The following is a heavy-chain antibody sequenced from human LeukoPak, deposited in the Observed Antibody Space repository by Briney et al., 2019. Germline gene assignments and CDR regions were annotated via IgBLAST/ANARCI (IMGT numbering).Heavy chain of an antibody. CDR3: ARATIAAADWFGYFDY. Sequence: QPGRSLRLSCAASGFTFSTYAIHWVRQAPGKGLEWVAVISYDGSNKNYADSVKGRLTISRDNAKNSLYLQMNSLRAEDTAVYYCARATIAAADWFGYFDYWGQGTLVTVSS. D-gene: IGHD6-13*01. CDR1: GFTFSTYA. V-gene: IGHV3-30-3*01. J-gene: IGHJ4*02. CDR2: ISYDGSNK.